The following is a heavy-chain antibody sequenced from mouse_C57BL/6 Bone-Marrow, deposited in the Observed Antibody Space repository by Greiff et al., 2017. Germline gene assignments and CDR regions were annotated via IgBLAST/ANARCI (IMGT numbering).Heavy chain of an antibody. CDR2: SRNKANDYTT. CDR1: GFTFSDFY. V-gene: IGHV7-1*01. Sequence: EVNLVESGGGLVQSGRSLRLSCATSGFTFSDFYMEWVRQAPGKGLEWIAASRNKANDYTTEYSASVKGRFIVSRDTSQSILYLQMNALRAEDTAIYYCARDARGAWFAYWGQGTLVTVSA. J-gene: IGHJ3*01. D-gene: IGHD3-3*01. CDR3: ARDARGAWFAY.